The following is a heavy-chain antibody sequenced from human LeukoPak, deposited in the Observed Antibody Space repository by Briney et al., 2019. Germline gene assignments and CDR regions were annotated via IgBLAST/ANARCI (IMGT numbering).Heavy chain of an antibody. CDR3: ARIHQGIVDY. D-gene: IGHD2-15*01. CDR1: GGSISSYY. Sequence: SETLSLTCTVSGGSISSYYWSWIRQPPGKGPEWIGSIYYSGSTYYNPSLKSRVTLSVDTSKNQLSLKMSSVTAADTAVYYCARIHQGIVDYWGQGTLVTVSS. J-gene: IGHJ4*02. CDR2: IYYSGST. V-gene: IGHV4-59*12.